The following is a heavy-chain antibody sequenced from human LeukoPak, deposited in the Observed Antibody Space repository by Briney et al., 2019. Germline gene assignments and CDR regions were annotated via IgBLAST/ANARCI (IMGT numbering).Heavy chain of an antibody. CDR3: ARGGPLRFLEWLLPNHNWFDP. CDR2: IYYSGST. CDR1: GGSISSSSYY. J-gene: IGHJ5*02. D-gene: IGHD3-3*01. V-gene: IGHV4-61*05. Sequence: TSQTLSPTCAVSGGSISSSSYYRGWLRQPPGEGLEWFGYIYYSGSTNYNPSLKSRVTISVDTSKNQFSLKLSSVTAADTAVYYCARGGPLRFLEWLLPNHNWFDPWGQGTLVTVSS.